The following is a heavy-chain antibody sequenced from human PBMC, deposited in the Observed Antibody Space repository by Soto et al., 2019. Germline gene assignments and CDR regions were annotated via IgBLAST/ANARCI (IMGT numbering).Heavy chain of an antibody. Sequence: SVKVSCKASGGTFSSYAISWVRQAPGQGLEWMGGIIPIFGTANYAQKFQGRVTITADKSTSTAYMELSSLRSEDTAVYYCAADRRITIFGHQWSGLLPDYWGQGTLVTVSS. J-gene: IGHJ4*02. D-gene: IGHD3-3*01. CDR2: IIPIFGTA. V-gene: IGHV1-69*06. CDR1: GGTFSSYA. CDR3: AADRRITIFGHQWSGLLPDY.